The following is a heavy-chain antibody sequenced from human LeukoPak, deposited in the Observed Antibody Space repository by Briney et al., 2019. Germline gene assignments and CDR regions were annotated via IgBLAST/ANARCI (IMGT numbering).Heavy chain of an antibody. J-gene: IGHJ4*02. CDR1: GGSISSYY. D-gene: IGHD5-24*01. Sequence: SETLSLTCTVSGGSISSYYWSWIRQPPGKGLEWIGYIYYSGSTNYNPPLKSRVTISVDTSKNQFSLKLSSVTAADTAVYYCARQGIQATIDYWGQGTLVTVSS. V-gene: IGHV4-59*08. CDR3: ARQGIQATIDY. CDR2: IYYSGST.